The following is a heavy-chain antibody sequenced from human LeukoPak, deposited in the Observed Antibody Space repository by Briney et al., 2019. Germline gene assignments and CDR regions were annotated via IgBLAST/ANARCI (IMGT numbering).Heavy chain of an antibody. CDR1: GVSIRSYS. CDR3: AREEEGDYSDYFDY. D-gene: IGHD2-15*01. CDR2: IQTSGST. Sequence: ASETLSLTCSVSGVSIRSYSWSWIRQPYGKGLEWIGRIQTSGSTNYNPSLRSRVTMSVDTSKNQFSLKLSSVTAADTAVYYCAREEEGDYSDYFDYWGQGTLVTVSS. V-gene: IGHV4-4*07. J-gene: IGHJ4*02.